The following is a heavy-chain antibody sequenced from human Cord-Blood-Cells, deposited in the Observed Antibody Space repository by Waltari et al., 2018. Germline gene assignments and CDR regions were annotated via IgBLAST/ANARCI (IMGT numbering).Heavy chain of an antibody. J-gene: IGHJ4*02. CDR2: INHSGST. D-gene: IGHD3-22*01. Sequence: QVQLQQWGAGLLKPSETLSLTCAVYGGSFSGYYWSWIRQPPGKVLEWIGEINHSGSTNYDQSLKSRVTISVDTSKNQFSLKLSSVTAADTAVYYCARGYRGGYYYYWGQGTLVTVSS. CDR1: GGSFSGYY. CDR3: ARGYRGGYYYY. V-gene: IGHV4-34*01.